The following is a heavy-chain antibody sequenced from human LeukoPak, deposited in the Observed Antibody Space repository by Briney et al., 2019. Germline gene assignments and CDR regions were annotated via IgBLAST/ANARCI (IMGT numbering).Heavy chain of an antibody. CDR3: TLNSGYSSSLSYYYYYMDV. D-gene: IGHD6-6*01. J-gene: IGHJ6*03. V-gene: IGHV3-49*04. CDR2: IRSKAYGGTT. CDR1: GFTFSSYS. Sequence: PGGSLRLSCAASGFTFSSYSMNWVRQAPGKGLEWVGFIRSKAYGGTTEYAASVKGRFTISRDDSKSIAYLQMNSLKTEDTAVYYCTLNSGYSSSLSYYYYYMDVWGKGTTVTVSS.